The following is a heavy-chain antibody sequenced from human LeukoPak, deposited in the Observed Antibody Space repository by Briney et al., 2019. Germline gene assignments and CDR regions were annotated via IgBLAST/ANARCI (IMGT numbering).Heavy chain of an antibody. CDR1: GFTFSSYA. CDR3: ARGALVGATTSGAFDI. J-gene: IGHJ3*02. Sequence: QTGGSLRLSCAASGFTFSSYAMHLVRQAPGRGLEWVAVISYDGSNKYYADSVKGRFTISRDNSKNTLYLQMNSLRAEDTAVYYCARGALVGATTSGAFDIWGQGTMVTVSS. V-gene: IGHV3-30-3*01. D-gene: IGHD1-26*01. CDR2: ISYDGSNK.